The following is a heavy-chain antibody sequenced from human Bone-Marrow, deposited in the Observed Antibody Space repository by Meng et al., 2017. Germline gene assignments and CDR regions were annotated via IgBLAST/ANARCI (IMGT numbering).Heavy chain of an antibody. Sequence: ASVKVSCKASGYTFTSYDINWVRQATGQGLEWMGWMNPNSGNTGYAQKFQGRVTMTRNTSISTAYMELSSLRSEDTTVYYCARYDPDCRGGSFYYFDYWGQGTLVTVSS. D-gene: IGHD2-15*01. CDR2: MNPNSGNT. CDR1: GYTFTSYD. CDR3: ARYDPDCRGGSFYYFDY. J-gene: IGHJ4*02. V-gene: IGHV1-8*01.